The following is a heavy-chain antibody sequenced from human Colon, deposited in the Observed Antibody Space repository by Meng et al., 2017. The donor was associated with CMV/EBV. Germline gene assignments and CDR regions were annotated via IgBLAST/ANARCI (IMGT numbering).Heavy chain of an antibody. Sequence: GESLKISCAASGFSFSSYWMSWVRQAPGKGLEWVANIKEHGDEKDYVGSVEGRFTISRDNAKNSLYLQMNSLRVEDTAIYYCARTPGSSPAGGDGMDVWGQGTTVTVSS. CDR1: GFSFSSYW. CDR2: IKEHGDEK. V-gene: IGHV3-7*01. CDR3: ARTPGSSPAGGDGMDV. J-gene: IGHJ6*02. D-gene: IGHD6-13*01.